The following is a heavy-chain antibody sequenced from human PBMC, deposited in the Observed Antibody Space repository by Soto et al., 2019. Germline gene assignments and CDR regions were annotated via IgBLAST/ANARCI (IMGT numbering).Heavy chain of an antibody. CDR2: ISDAAGSA. CDR1: GFTFSSYA. Sequence: GGSLRLSCVASGFTFSSYAMSWVRQVPGKGLEWVSTISDAAGSAYYVDSVKGRFTISRDNSKKTLYLQMNSLRAEDSAVYNCARPYGGKIGDAPDLWGPGTMVTVPS. CDR3: ARPYGGKIGDAPDL. J-gene: IGHJ3*01. V-gene: IGHV3-23*01. D-gene: IGHD4-17*01.